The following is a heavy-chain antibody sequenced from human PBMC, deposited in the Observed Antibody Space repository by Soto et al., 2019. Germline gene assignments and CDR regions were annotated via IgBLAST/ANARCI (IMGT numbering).Heavy chain of an antibody. CDR1: GFDFSDYA. V-gene: IGHV3-23*01. CDR2: ISGSAGST. J-gene: IGHJ4*02. CDR3: AKEEGSTWYPTDY. Sequence: GGSLRLSWSASGFDFSDYAMSWVRQAPGKGLEWVSVISGSAGSTFYADSVKGRFTISRDNSKNTVYLQMNSLRVEDTAIYYCAKEEGSTWYPTDYWGPGTLGTVSA. D-gene: IGHD6-13*01.